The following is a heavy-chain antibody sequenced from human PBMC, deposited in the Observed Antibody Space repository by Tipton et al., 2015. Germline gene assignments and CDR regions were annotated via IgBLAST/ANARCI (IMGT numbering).Heavy chain of an antibody. CDR3: ARAYYYESSGYPLFDY. CDR1: GGSVTSGSYC. CDR2: IYYSGST. D-gene: IGHD3-22*01. Sequence: TLSLTCTVSGGSVTSGSYCWNWIRQPPGQGLEWIGYIYYSGSTSYNPSLKRRVTISTDTSKNHFSLKLNSVTAADTAVYYCARAYYYESSGYPLFDYWGQGTLVTVSS. V-gene: IGHV4-61*01. J-gene: IGHJ4*02.